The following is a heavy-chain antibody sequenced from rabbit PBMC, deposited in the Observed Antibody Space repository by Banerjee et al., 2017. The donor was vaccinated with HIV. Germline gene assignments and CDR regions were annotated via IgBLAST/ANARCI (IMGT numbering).Heavy chain of an antibody. J-gene: IGHJ4*01. Sequence: QQLEESGGDLVKPGASLTLTCTASGFSFSNSDYMCWVRQAPGKGLEWTACIYAGGSGNTYYATWAKGRFTISKTSSTTVTLQMTRLTAADTATYFCVRAGVYAGSSSYTGFDFNLWGPGTLVTVS. V-gene: IGHV1S40*01. CDR1: GFSFSNSDY. CDR3: VRAGVYAGSSSYTGFDFNL. CDR2: IYAGGSGNT. D-gene: IGHD8-1*01.